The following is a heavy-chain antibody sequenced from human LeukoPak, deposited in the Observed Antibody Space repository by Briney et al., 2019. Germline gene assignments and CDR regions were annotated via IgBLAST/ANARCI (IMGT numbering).Heavy chain of an antibody. D-gene: IGHD3-22*01. V-gene: IGHV4-31*03. CDR3: ARGYYDSSGYYYFDY. CDR2: IYYSGST. CDR1: GGSISSGGYY. J-gene: IGHJ4*02. Sequence: SETLSLTRTVSGGSISSGGYYWSWIRQHPGKGLEWIGYIYYSGSTYYSPSLKSRVTISVDTSKNQFSLKLSSVTAADTAVYCCARGYYDSSGYYYFDYWGQGTLVTVSS.